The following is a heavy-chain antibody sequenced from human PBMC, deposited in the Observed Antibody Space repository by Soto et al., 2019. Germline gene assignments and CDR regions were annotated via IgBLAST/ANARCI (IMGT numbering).Heavy chain of an antibody. Sequence: PGGSLRLSCAASGFTFSSYEMNWVRQAPGKGLEWVSYISSSGSTIYYAASVKGRFTISRDNAKNSLYLQMNSLRAEDTAVYYCARGYCTGSSCPRAHYGLDVWGQGTTVTVSS. V-gene: IGHV3-48*03. CDR3: ARGYCTGSSCPRAHYGLDV. CDR2: ISSSGSTI. CDR1: GFTFSSYE. J-gene: IGHJ6*02. D-gene: IGHD2-2*01.